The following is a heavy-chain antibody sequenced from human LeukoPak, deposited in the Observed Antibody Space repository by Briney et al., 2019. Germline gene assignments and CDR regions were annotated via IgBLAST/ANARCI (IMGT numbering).Heavy chain of an antibody. CDR2: ISSSGTYI. V-gene: IGHV3-21*01. J-gene: IGHJ6*04. CDR3: AELGITMIGGV. CDR1: GFTFSRFS. Sequence: GGSLRLSCAASGFTFSRFSMNWVRQAPGKGLEWVSSISSSGTYIYYADSVKGRFTISRDNAKNSLFLQMNSLRAEDTAVYYCAELGITMIGGVWGKGTTVTISS. D-gene: IGHD3-10*02.